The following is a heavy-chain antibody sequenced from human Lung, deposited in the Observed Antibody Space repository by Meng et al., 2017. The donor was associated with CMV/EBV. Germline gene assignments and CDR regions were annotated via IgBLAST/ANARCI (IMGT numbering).Heavy chain of an antibody. V-gene: IGHV4-39*01. J-gene: IGHJ4*02. Sequence: SETLSLXXTVPGGSISSSSYYWGWIRQPPGKGLEWIGSIYYSGSTYYNPSLKSRVTISVDTSKNQFSLKLSSVTAADTAVYYCARPDDSSGWYMPFDYWGQGXLVTVSS. CDR3: ARPDDSSGWYMPFDY. CDR2: IYYSGST. CDR1: GGSISSSSYY. D-gene: IGHD6-19*01.